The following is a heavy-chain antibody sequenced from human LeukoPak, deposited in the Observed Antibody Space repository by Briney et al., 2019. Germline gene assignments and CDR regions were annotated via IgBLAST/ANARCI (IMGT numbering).Heavy chain of an antibody. Sequence: SETLSLTCTVSGGSISSYYWSWIRQPPGKGLEWIGYIYYSGSTNYNPSLKSRVTISVDTSKNQFSLKLSSVTAADTAVYYCARETYDFWSGYKARYNWFDPWGQGTLVIVSS. J-gene: IGHJ5*02. CDR3: ARETYDFWSGYKARYNWFDP. CDR1: GGSISSYY. CDR2: IYYSGST. D-gene: IGHD3-3*01. V-gene: IGHV4-59*01.